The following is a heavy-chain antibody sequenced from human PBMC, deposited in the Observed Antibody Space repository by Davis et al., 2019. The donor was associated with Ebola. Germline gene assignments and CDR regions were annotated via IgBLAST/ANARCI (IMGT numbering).Heavy chain of an antibody. CDR2: IYSGGST. CDR1: GFTFSSYW. V-gene: IGHV3-66*01. J-gene: IGHJ4*02. CDR3: ARGVRHQWLHLDY. Sequence: GESLKISCAASGFTFSSYWMSWVRQAPGKGLEWVSVIYSGGSTYYADSVKGRFTISRDNSKNTLYLQMNSLRAEDTAVYYCARGVRHQWLHLDYWGQGTLVTVSS. D-gene: IGHD2-8*01.